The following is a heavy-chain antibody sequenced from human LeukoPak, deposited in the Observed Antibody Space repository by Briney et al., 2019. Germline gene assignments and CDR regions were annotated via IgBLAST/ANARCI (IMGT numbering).Heavy chain of an antibody. CDR3: AKSPSSLPRGNYDSSGYYGPYFDY. CDR2: ISGSGGST. Sequence: PGVSLRLSCAASGFTFSSYAMIWVRQAPGKGLEWVSAISGSGGSTYYAASVKGRCTISRDNSKNTLYLQMNSLRAEDTAVYYCAKSPSSLPRGNYDSSGYYGPYFDYWGQGTLVTVSS. CDR1: GFTFSSYA. D-gene: IGHD3-22*01. J-gene: IGHJ4*02. V-gene: IGHV3-23*01.